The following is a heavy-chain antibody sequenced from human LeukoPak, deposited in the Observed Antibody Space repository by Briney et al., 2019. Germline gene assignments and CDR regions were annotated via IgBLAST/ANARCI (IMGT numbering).Heavy chain of an antibody. V-gene: IGHV1-69*01. CDR3: ASGIITIFGVVNYYFDY. CDR2: IIPIFGTA. Sequence: SEKVSCKASGGTFSSYAISWVRQAPGQGLEWMGGIIPIFGTANYAQKFQGRVTITADESTSTAYMELSSLRSEDTAVYYCASGIITIFGVVNYYFDYWGQGTLVTVSS. CDR1: GGTFSSYA. J-gene: IGHJ4*02. D-gene: IGHD3-3*01.